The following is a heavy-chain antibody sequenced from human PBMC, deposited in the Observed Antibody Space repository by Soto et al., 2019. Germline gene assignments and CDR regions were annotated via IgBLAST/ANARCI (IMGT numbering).Heavy chain of an antibody. CDR2: ISGSGGST. J-gene: IGHJ4*02. D-gene: IGHD1-1*01. V-gene: IGHV3-23*01. CDR1: GFTFSSYA. CDR3: AKGNDLRFRVPFDY. Sequence: GGSLRLSCAASGFTFSSYAMSWVRHAPGKGLEWVSAISGSGGSTYYADSVKGRFTISRDNSKNTLYLQMNSLRAEDTAVYYCAKGNDLRFRVPFDYWGQGTLVTVSS.